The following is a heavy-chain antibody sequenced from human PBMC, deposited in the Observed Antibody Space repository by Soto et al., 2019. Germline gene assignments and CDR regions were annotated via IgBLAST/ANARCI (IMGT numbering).Heavy chain of an antibody. J-gene: IGHJ6*02. CDR3: ASRSGFCSSTSSCKGTMDV. CDR2: IIPIFGTA. Sequence: SVKVSCKASGGTFSSYAISWVRQAPGQGLEWMGGIIPIFGTANYAQKFQGRVTITADESTSTAYMELSSLRSEDTAVYYCASRSGFCSSTSSCKGTMDVWGQGTTVTVSS. CDR1: GGTFSSYA. D-gene: IGHD2-2*03. V-gene: IGHV1-69*13.